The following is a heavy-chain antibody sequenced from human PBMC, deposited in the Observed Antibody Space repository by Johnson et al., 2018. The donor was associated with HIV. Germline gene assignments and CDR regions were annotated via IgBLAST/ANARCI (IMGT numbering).Heavy chain of an antibody. V-gene: IGHV3-49*04. CDR2: ISSKASGGTP. Sequence: VQLVESGGGVVQPGRSLRLSCAASGFTFSSYGMHWVRQAPGKGLAWVGFISSKASGGTPEYAASVKGRFPISRDDSKSIAYLQMNSLKTEDTAVYYCTRDTTYYYGSGSVGDAFDIWGQGTMVTVSS. CDR1: GFTFSSYG. J-gene: IGHJ3*02. CDR3: TRDTTYYYGSGSVGDAFDI. D-gene: IGHD3-10*01.